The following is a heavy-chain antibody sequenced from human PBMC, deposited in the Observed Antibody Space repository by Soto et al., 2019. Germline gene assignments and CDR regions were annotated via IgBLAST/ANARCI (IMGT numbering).Heavy chain of an antibody. D-gene: IGHD4-17*01. CDR3: ARGGARLTTVTRPVRGWFDP. Sequence: QVQLQQWGAGLLKPSETLSLTCAVYGGPFSGYYWSWIHQPPGKGLEWIGEINHSGSTNYNPSLKSRVTISVDTSKNQFSLKLSSVTAADTAVYYCARGGARLTTVTRPVRGWFDPWGQGTLVTVSS. J-gene: IGHJ5*02. V-gene: IGHV4-34*01. CDR1: GGPFSGYY. CDR2: INHSGST.